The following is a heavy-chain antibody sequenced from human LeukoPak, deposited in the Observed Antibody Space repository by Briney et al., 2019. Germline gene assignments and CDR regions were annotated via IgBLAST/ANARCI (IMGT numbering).Heavy chain of an antibody. CDR1: GFTFSSYA. CDR2: ISYDGSNK. J-gene: IGHJ4*02. V-gene: IGHV3-30*18. D-gene: IGHD5-18*01. Sequence: GGSLRLSCAASGFTFSSYAMHWVRQAPGKGLEWVALISYDGSNKYYADSVKGRFTISRDNSKNTLYLQMNSLRAEDTAVYYCAKATVGGYSYGDYWGQGTLVTVSS. CDR3: AKATVGGYSYGDY.